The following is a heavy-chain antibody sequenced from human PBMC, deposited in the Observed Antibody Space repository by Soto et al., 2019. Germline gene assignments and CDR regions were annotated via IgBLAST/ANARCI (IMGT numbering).Heavy chain of an antibody. J-gene: IGHJ3*02. V-gene: IGHV1-24*01. CDR3: ATALGLGEFADFDT. CDR1: GYPLTELS. D-gene: IGHD3-10*01. Sequence: ASGKVSCKVSGYPLTELSMHWVRHAPGKGLEWMGGFDPEDGETIYAQKFQGRVTMTEDTSTDTAYMELGSLRSEDTAVYYCATALGLGEFADFDTWGQGKIVTVSS. CDR2: FDPEDGET.